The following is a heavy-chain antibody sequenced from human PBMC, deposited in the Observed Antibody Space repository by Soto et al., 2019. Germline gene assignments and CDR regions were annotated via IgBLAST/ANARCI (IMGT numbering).Heavy chain of an antibody. Sequence: EVQLLESGGGLVQPGGSLRLSCAASGFTFSSYAMSWVRQAPGKGLEWVSAISGSGGSTYYADSVKGRFTISRDSSKNTLYLQMNGLRAEDTAVYYCAKEFGAGSYSPHDWFDPWGQGTLVTVSS. CDR1: GFTFSSYA. CDR2: ISGSGGST. J-gene: IGHJ5*02. V-gene: IGHV3-23*01. D-gene: IGHD3-10*01. CDR3: AKEFGAGSYSPHDWFDP.